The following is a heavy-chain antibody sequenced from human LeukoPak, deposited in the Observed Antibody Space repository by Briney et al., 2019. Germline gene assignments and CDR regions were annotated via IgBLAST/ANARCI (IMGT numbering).Heavy chain of an antibody. CDR3: ARPNYYDSSGLWFFDY. Sequence: SETLSLTCTVSGGSISSNSYYWGWIRPPPGKGLEWIGSIYYSGSTYYNPSLKSRVTISVDTSKNQFSLKLSSVTAADTAVYYCARPNYYDSSGLWFFDYWGQGTLVTVSS. J-gene: IGHJ4*02. V-gene: IGHV4-39*01. CDR1: GGSISSNSYY. D-gene: IGHD3-22*01. CDR2: IYYSGST.